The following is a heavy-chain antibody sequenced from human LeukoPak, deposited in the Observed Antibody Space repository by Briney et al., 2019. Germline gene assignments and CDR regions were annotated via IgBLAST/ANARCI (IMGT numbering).Heavy chain of an antibody. V-gene: IGHV4-61*02. J-gene: IGHJ6*03. Sequence: SETLSLTCTVSGGSISSGSYYWSWIRQPAGKGLEWIGRIYTSGSTNYNPSLKSRVTISVDASKNQFSLKLSSMTPADTAMYYCARDGVLDYYYYYMDVWGKGTTVTVSS. CDR2: IYTSGST. CDR3: ARDGVLDYYYYYMDV. CDR1: GGSISSGSYY. D-gene: IGHD3-16*01.